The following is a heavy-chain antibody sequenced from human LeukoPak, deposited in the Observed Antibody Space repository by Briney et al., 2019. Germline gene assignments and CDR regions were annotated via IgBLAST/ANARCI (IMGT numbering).Heavy chain of an antibody. CDR1: GFTFSSYA. V-gene: IGHV3-23*01. Sequence: PGGSLRLSCAASGFTFSSYAMSWVRQAPGRGLEWVSGLSGRGENTYYADSLKGRFTISRDNSKNTLYLQMNSLRAEDTAVYYCAKEGKKVGSTYDFDYWGQETLVTVSS. CDR3: AKEGKKVGSTYDFDY. J-gene: IGHJ4*02. D-gene: IGHD1-26*01. CDR2: LSGRGENT.